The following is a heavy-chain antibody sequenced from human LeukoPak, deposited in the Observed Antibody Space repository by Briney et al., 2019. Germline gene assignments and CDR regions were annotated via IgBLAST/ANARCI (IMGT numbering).Heavy chain of an antibody. Sequence: PGGSLRLSCAASGFTFSSYGMHWVRQAPGKGLEWVAVIWYDGSNKYYADSVKGRFTISRDNSKNTLYLQMNSLRAEDTAVYYCARADYGSGSYYNSFDPWGQGTLVTVSS. J-gene: IGHJ5*02. CDR2: IWYDGSNK. D-gene: IGHD3-10*01. V-gene: IGHV3-33*01. CDR1: GFTFSSYG. CDR3: ARADYGSGSYYNSFDP.